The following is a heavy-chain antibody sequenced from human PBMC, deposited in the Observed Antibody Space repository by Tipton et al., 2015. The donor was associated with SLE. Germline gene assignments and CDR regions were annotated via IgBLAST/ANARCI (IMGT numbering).Heavy chain of an antibody. CDR2: IFYTGST. CDR3: VRGYVDN. CDR1: GDSISSNTYY. J-gene: IGHJ4*02. V-gene: IGHV4-39*01. D-gene: IGHD2-2*01. Sequence: TLSLTCTVSGDSISSNTYYWGWIRQPPGKALEWIGNIFYTGSTYYNPSLKSRVTISVDTSNNQFSLKVSSVTAADTAMYYCVRGYVDNWGQGTLVTVSS.